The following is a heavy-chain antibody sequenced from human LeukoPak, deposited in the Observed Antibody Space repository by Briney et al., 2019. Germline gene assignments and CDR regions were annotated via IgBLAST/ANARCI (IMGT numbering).Heavy chain of an antibody. Sequence: SETLSPTCTVSGDSISSYYWSWIRQPAGRGLEWIGRTFISGSTIYNPSLKSRVTMSFNTSQNQFSLRLSSVTAEDTAVYYCTRGKPETVFDYWGQGTLVTVSS. CDR2: TFISGST. V-gene: IGHV4-4*07. CDR3: TRGKPETVFDY. D-gene: IGHD1-14*01. CDR1: GDSISSYY. J-gene: IGHJ4*02.